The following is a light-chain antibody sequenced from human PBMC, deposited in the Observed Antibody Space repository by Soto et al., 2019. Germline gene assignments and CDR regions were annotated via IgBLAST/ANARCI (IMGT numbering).Light chain of an antibody. CDR1: QSISSR. CDR3: QHYNSYSCT. Sequence: DIQMTKSPSTLSASVGDRVNITCRASQSISSRLDWYQQKQGKAPKLLIYDASSLESGVPSRFSGSGSGTEFTLTIIRLLPDVFATYYCQHYNSYSCTFGQGTKVDIK. J-gene: IGKJ1*01. V-gene: IGKV1-5*01. CDR2: DAS.